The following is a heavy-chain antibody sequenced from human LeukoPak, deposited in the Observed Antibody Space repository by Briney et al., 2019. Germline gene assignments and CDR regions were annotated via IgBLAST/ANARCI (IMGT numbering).Heavy chain of an antibody. D-gene: IGHD6-13*01. Sequence: SQTLSLTCTVSGGSISSGDYYWGWIRQPQGKGLEWIVYIYYSARTYYHPSLKRRVTISLDTSKNQFSLKLSSVTAADTAVYYCARGGGSSWYPSLFDYWGQGTLVTVSS. V-gene: IGHV4-30-4*08. CDR2: IYYSART. J-gene: IGHJ4*02. CDR1: GGSISSGDYY. CDR3: ARGGGSSWYPSLFDY.